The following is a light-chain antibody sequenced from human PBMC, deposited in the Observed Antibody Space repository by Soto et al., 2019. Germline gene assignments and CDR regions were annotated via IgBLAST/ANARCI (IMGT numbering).Light chain of an antibody. CDR2: KAS. Sequence: DIQLTQSPSTLSTSVGDRVTITCRASQSISSWLAWYQQKPGKAHNLLIYKASRLQSGVPSRFSGSGSGTEFTLTISSLQPDDFATYYCQQYNSYPYTFGQGTKLEIK. J-gene: IGKJ2*01. V-gene: IGKV1-5*03. CDR1: QSISSW. CDR3: QQYNSYPYT.